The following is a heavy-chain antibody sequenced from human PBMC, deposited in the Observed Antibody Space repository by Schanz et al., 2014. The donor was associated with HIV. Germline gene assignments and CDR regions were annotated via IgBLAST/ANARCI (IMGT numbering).Heavy chain of an antibody. Sequence: QVQLVQSGAEVKKPGASVKVSCKASGYTFTDYFVHWVRQAPGQGLEWMGWINPNSGGTNSAQKFQGRVTMSMDTSISTAYMEVRSLRSDDTALYFCARDLVDSSTWYDAFDIWGQGTKVTVSS. J-gene: IGHJ3*02. CDR1: GYTFTDYF. CDR2: INPNSGGT. V-gene: IGHV1-2*02. CDR3: ARDLVDSSTWYDAFDI. D-gene: IGHD6-13*01.